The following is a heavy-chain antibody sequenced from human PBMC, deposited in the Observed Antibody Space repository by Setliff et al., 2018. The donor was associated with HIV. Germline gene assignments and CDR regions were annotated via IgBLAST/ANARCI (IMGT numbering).Heavy chain of an antibody. CDR1: GYNFIDYN. Sequence: ASVKVSCKASGYNFIDYNFIWVRQAPGQGLEWMGWISAYSGDINYSQKFQGRVTMTKDTSTSTAYMELRSLRSDDTAISYCARGSEDNVWFDPWGQGTLVTVSS. CDR3: ARGSEDNVWFDP. J-gene: IGHJ5*02. D-gene: IGHD3-10*01. CDR2: ISAYSGDI. V-gene: IGHV1-18*04.